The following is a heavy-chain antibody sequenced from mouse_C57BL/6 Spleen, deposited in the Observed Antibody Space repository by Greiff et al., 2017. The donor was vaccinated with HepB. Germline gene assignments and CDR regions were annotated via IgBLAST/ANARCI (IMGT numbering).Heavy chain of an antibody. J-gene: IGHJ2*01. V-gene: IGHV1-82*01. CDR2: IYPGDGDT. Sequence: VKLVESGPELVKPGASVKISCKASGYAFSSSWMNWVKQRPGKGLEWIGRIYPGDGDTNYNGKFKGKATLTADKSSSTAYMQLSSLTSEDSAVYFCARWITTVVASEYFDYWGQGTTLTVSS. CDR1: GYAFSSSW. CDR3: ARWITTVVASEYFDY. D-gene: IGHD1-1*01.